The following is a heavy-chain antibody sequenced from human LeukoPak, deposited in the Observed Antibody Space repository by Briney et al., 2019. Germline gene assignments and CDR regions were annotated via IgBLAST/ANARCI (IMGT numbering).Heavy chain of an antibody. V-gene: IGHV1-24*01. Sequence: SVKVSFKVSGYTLTELSMHWVRQAPGKGLEWMGGFDPEDGETIYEQKFQGRVTMTEDTSTDTSYMELSSLRSEDTAVYYCATSGTNPTYYYYYMDVWGKGTTVTVSS. J-gene: IGHJ6*03. CDR2: FDPEDGET. D-gene: IGHD1-14*01. CDR1: GYTLTELS. CDR3: ATSGTNPTYYYYYMDV.